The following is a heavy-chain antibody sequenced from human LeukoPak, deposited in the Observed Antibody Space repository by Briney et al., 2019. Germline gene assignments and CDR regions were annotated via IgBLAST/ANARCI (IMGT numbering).Heavy chain of an antibody. CDR1: GFTFTSDA. CDR3: AKERLGGNYGDYAVDY. J-gene: IGHJ4*02. V-gene: IGHV3-23*01. CDR2: VSGIGDGT. Sequence: PGGYLRLSCAASGFTFTSDAMSWVRQAPGKGLDWVSSVSGIGDGTYYADSGKGRFTISRDNSKKTRDLHMDSLRAEDTAVYYCAKERLGGNYGDYAVDYWGQGTMVTVSS. D-gene: IGHD4-17*01.